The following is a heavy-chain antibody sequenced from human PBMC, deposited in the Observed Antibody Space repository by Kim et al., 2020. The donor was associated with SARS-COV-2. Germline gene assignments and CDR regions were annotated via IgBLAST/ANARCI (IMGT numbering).Heavy chain of an antibody. Sequence: GESLKISCKGSGYSFTSYWISWVRQMPGKGLEWMGRIDPSDSYTNYSPSFQGHVTISADKSISTAYLQWSSLKASDTAMYYCASSSGVATVTTQFDYWGQGTLVTVSS. D-gene: IGHD4-17*01. J-gene: IGHJ4*02. CDR1: GYSFTSYW. V-gene: IGHV5-10-1*01. CDR3: ASSSGVATVTTQFDY. CDR2: IDPSDSYT.